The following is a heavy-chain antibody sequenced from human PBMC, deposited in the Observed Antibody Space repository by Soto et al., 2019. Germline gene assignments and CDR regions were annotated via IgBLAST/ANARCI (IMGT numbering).Heavy chain of an antibody. Sequence: EVQLLESGGGLVQPGGSLRLSCAASGFTFSSYAMSWVRQAPGKGLEWVSAISGSGGSTYYADSVKGRFTISRDNSKNTLYLQMNSLRADDTAVYYCAKDRSYYYDSSGPRGNWFDPWGQGTLVTVSS. CDR3: AKDRSYYYDSSGPRGNWFDP. V-gene: IGHV3-23*01. CDR2: ISGSGGST. J-gene: IGHJ5*02. D-gene: IGHD3-22*01. CDR1: GFTFSSYA.